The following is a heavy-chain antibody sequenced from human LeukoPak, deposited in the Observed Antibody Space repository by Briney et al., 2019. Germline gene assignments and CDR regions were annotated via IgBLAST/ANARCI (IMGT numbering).Heavy chain of an antibody. CDR1: GFTFSTYS. CDR2: IRNSGSVI. D-gene: IGHD4-23*01. CDR3: ARDPPMTTVVRVLPSYYYYMDV. V-gene: IGHV3-48*04. Sequence: GGSLRLSCAASGFTFSTYSMNWVRQAPGKGLEWISYIRNSGSVIYYADSVKGRFTISRDNAKNSLYLQMNSLRAEDTAVYYCARDPPMTTVVRVLPSYYYYMDVWGKGTTVTVSS. J-gene: IGHJ6*03.